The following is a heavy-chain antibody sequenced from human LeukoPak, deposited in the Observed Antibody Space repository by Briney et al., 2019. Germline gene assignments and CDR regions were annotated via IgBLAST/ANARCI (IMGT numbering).Heavy chain of an antibody. D-gene: IGHD6-6*01. J-gene: IGHJ4*02. CDR1: GGSISSYY. V-gene: IGHV4-34*01. Sequence: SETLSLTCTVSGGSISSYYWSWIRQPPGKGLEWIGEINHSGSTNYNPSLKSRVTISVDTSKNQFSLKLSSVTAADTAVYYCARHLIAASDFDYWGQGTLVTVSS. CDR2: INHSGST. CDR3: ARHLIAASDFDY.